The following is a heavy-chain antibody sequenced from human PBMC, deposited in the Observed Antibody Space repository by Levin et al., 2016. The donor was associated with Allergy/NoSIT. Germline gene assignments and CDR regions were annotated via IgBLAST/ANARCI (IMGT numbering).Heavy chain of an antibody. V-gene: IGHV3-23*01. Sequence: LSLTCAASGFTFSSYAMSWVRQAPGKGLEWVSAISGSGGSTYYADSVKGRFTISRDNSKNTLYLQMNSLRAEDTAVYYCAKVVATGQTRYFDYWGQGTLVTVSS. J-gene: IGHJ4*02. CDR2: ISGSGGST. D-gene: IGHD2-21*02. CDR3: AKVVATGQTRYFDY. CDR1: GFTFSSYA.